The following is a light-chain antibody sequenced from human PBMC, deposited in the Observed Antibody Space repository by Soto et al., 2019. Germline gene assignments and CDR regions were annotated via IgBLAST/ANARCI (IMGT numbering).Light chain of an antibody. J-gene: IGKJ1*01. V-gene: IGKV3-15*01. CDR2: GAS. CDR1: QGIKDY. CDR3: QQYNTWPRT. Sequence: EIVMTQSPATLSVSPGERATLSCRASQGIKDYVAWFQQKPGQAPRLLIYGASTRATAIPARFSGSGSGTEFTLSISSLQSEGFAVYYCQQYNTWPRTFGQGTKVETK.